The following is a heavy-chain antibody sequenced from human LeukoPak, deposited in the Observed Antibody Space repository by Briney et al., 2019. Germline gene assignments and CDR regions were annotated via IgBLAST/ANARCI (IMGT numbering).Heavy chain of an antibody. CDR2: IHQSGST. CDR1: GDSLSVYY. CDR3: ARPRYCMSTSCPDPQFEH. J-gene: IGHJ4*02. Sequence: PETLSLTCAVYGDSLSVYYWSWIRQSPGKGLEWIGEIHQSGSTNYNPSLKSRIVMSVDTSKNQFSLKMRSVTAADTAVYYCARPRYCMSTSCPDPQFEHWGQGTLVTVSS. V-gene: IGHV4-34*01. D-gene: IGHD2-2*01.